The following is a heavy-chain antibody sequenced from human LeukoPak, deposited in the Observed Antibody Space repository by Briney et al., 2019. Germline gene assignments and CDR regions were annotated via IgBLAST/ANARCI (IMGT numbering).Heavy chain of an antibody. D-gene: IGHD4/OR15-4a*01. CDR2: IKARTDGGTA. V-gene: IGHV3-15*01. Sequence: PGGSLRLSCAASGFTFNNAWMSWVRQAPGKGLEWVGRIKARTDGGTADYAATVKGRFTISRDDSKTTLYLQMNSLKTEGTAVYYCATDKGARDFWGQGTLVTVSS. J-gene: IGHJ4*02. CDR3: ATDKGARDF. CDR1: GFTFNNAW.